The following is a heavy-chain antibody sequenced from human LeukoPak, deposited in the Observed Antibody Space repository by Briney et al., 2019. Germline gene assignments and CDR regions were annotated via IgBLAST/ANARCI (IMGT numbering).Heavy chain of an antibody. CDR1: GFTFSSYG. D-gene: IGHD3-3*01. J-gene: IGHJ6*02. CDR2: ISYDGSNK. CDR3: ARDGSYDFWSGYLPYYYYGMDV. V-gene: IGHV3-30*03. Sequence: GGSLRLSCAASGFTFSSYGVHWVRQAPGKGLEWVAVISYDGSNKYYADSVKGRFTISRDNSKNTLYLQMNSLRAEDTAVYYCARDGSYDFWSGYLPYYYYGMDVWGQGTTVTVSS.